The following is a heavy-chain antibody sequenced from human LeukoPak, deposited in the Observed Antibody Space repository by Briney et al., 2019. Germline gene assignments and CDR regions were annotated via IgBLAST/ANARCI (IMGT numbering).Heavy chain of an antibody. V-gene: IGHV3-7*05. J-gene: IGHJ4*02. CDR3: ARDFI. D-gene: IGHD3-10*01. CDR2: IKQDGSEV. CDR1: GFTFSSHW. Sequence: PGGSLRLSCVGSGFTFSSHWMSWVRQAPGKGLEWVANIKQDGSEVDYVDSVKGRFTISGDNAKNSLFLQMNSLRAEDTAVYYCARDFIWGQGTLVTVSS.